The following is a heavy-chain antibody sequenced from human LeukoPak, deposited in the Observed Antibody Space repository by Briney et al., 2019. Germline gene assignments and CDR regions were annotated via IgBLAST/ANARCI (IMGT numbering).Heavy chain of an antibody. CDR1: GYRFTTYG. J-gene: IGHJ4*01. Sequence: ASVKVSCKASGYRFTTYGISWVRQAPGQGLEWMAWINVYSGSTEYKADLQGRLTVATETSTTTAYMELRSLRSDDTAVYYCVFGECSSTSCYPRRDNWGHGTLVTVSS. D-gene: IGHD2-2*01. CDR2: INVYSGST. V-gene: IGHV1-18*01. CDR3: VFGECSSTSCYPRRDN.